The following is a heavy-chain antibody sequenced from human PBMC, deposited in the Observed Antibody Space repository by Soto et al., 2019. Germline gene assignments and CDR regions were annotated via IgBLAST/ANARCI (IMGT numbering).Heavy chain of an antibody. CDR1: GFTFSSYS. CDR2: ISSSSSYI. D-gene: IGHD3-9*01. Sequence: PGGSLRLSCAASGFTFSSYSMNWVRQAPGKGLEWVSSISSSSSYIYYADSVKGRFTISRDNAKNSLYLQMNSLRAEDTAVYYCARDGRYFDWLSYYFDYWGQGTLVTVSS. V-gene: IGHV3-21*01. CDR3: ARDGRYFDWLSYYFDY. J-gene: IGHJ4*02.